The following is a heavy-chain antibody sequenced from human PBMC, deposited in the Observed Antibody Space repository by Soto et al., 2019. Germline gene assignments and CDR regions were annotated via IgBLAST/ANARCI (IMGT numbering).Heavy chain of an antibody. J-gene: IGHJ4*02. CDR2: IIPILGIA. V-gene: IGHV1-69*04. CDR1: GYTFTSYG. D-gene: IGHD3-22*01. CDR3: ARDPPDSSGAYDY. Sequence: SVKVSCKASGYTFTSYGISWVRQAPGQGLEWMGRIIPILGIANYAQKFQGRVTITADKSTSTAYMELSSLRSEDTAVYYCARDPPDSSGAYDYWGQGTLVTVSS.